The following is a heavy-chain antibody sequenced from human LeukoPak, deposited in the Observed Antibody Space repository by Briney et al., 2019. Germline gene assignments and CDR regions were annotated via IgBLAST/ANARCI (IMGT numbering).Heavy chain of an antibody. CDR3: ARDHRGAFDY. CDR1: GFTFSSSW. CDR2: MNQVGGEI. Sequence: GGSLRLSCAASGFTFSSSWMTWVRQAPGKGLEWVANMNQVGGEIYYMDSVKGRFTISRDNAKNSLYLQMNSLRAEDTAVYYRARDHRGAFDYWGQGTLVTVSS. D-gene: IGHD3-16*01. V-gene: IGHV3-7*01. J-gene: IGHJ4*02.